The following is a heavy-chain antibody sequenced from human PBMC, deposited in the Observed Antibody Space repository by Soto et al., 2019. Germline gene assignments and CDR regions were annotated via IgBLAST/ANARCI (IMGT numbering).Heavy chain of an antibody. CDR2: ISSTTNYI. CDR3: ARESEDLTSNFDY. Sequence: GRSLRLSCAASGFTFTRYSMNWVRQAPGKGLEWVSSISSTTNYIYYGDSMKGRFTISRDNAKNSLYLEMNSLRAEDTAVYYCARESEDLTSNFDYWGQGTLVTVSS. J-gene: IGHJ4*02. V-gene: IGHV3-21*06. CDR1: GFTFTRYS.